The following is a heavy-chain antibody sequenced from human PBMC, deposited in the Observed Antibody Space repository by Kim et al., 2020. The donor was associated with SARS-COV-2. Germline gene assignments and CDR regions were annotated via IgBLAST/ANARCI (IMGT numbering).Heavy chain of an antibody. J-gene: IGHJ6*02. D-gene: IGHD6-19*01. V-gene: IGHV3-21*01. Sequence: GGSLRLSCAASGFTFSSYSMNWVRQAPGKGLEWASSISSSSSYIYYADSVKGRFTISRDNAKNSLYLQMNSLRAEDTAVYYCATDSGWYVGSYYGMDVWGQGTTVTVSS. CDR2: ISSSSSYI. CDR3: ATDSGWYVGSYYGMDV. CDR1: GFTFSSYS.